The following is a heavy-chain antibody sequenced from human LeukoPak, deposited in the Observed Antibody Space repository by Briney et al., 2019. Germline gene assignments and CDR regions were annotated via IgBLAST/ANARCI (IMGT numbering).Heavy chain of an antibody. CDR1: GFTFSTYS. CDR2: ISSSNSYI. CDR3: ARGDAFDI. J-gene: IGHJ3*02. Sequence: GGSLRLSCAASGFTFSTYSMNWVRQAPGKGLEWVPSISSSNSYIYYADSVKGRFTISRDNAKNSLYLQMNSLRAEDTAVYYCARGDAFDIWGQGTMVTVSS. V-gene: IGHV3-21*01.